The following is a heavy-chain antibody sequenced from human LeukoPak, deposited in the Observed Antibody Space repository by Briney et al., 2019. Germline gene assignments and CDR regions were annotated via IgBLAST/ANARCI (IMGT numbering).Heavy chain of an antibody. CDR1: GGSISSSSYY. J-gene: IGHJ4*02. Sequence: SETLSLTCTVSGGSISSSSYYWSWFRQHPGKGLEWIGYIYYSGSTYYNPSLKSRVTISVDTSKNQFSLNLISVTAADTAVYYCARESYGDHGGFDYWGQGTLVTVSS. CDR2: IYYSGST. CDR3: ARESYGDHGGFDY. V-gene: IGHV4-31*03. D-gene: IGHD4-17*01.